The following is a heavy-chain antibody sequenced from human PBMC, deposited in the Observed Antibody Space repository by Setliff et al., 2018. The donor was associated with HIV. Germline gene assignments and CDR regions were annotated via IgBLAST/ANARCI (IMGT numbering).Heavy chain of an antibody. V-gene: IGHV3-48*04. CDR3: AAQGVL. CDR1: GFAFSSYA. CDR2: ISSSGTTT. J-gene: IGHJ4*02. Sequence: GGSLRLSCTTSGFAFSSYAMSWVRQAPGKGLEWLSYISSSGTTTYYADSVKGRFTISRDNAKNSVLLQMNSLRVEDTAVYFCAAQGVLWGQGTQVTVSS.